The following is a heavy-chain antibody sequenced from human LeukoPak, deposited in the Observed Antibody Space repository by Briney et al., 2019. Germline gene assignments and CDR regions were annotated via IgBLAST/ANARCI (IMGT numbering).Heavy chain of an antibody. CDR2: ISSSGSTI. V-gene: IGHV3-11*04. J-gene: IGHJ1*01. D-gene: IGHD6-19*01. Sequence: GGSLRLSCAASRFTFSDYYMSWIRQAPGKGLEWVSYISSSGSTIYYADSVKGRFTISRDNAKNSLYLQMNSLRAEDTAVYYCARSRGWYPTTEYFQHWGQGTLVTVSS. CDR3: ARSRGWYPTTEYFQH. CDR1: RFTFSDYY.